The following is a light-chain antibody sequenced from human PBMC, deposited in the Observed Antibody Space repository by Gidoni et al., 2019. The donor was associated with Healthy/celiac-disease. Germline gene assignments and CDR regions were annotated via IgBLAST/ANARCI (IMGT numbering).Light chain of an antibody. CDR2: WAS. CDR3: QQYYSTPLT. CDR1: QSVLYSSNNKND. V-gene: IGKV4-1*01. Sequence: DIVMTQSPDSLAVPLGERATINCKSRQSVLYSSNNKNDLAWYQQKPGQPPKLLIYWASTRESGVPDRFSGSGSGTDFTLTISSLQAEDVAVYYCQQYYSTPLTFGGGTKVEIK. J-gene: IGKJ4*01.